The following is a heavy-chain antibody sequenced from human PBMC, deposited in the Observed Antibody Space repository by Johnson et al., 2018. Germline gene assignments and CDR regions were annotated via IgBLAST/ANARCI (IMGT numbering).Heavy chain of an antibody. CDR2: ISSSSSYI. CDR1: GFTFSSYS. J-gene: IGHJ6*03. V-gene: IGHV3-21*01. Sequence: VQLVESGGGLVKPGGSLRLSCAASGFTFSSYSMNWVRQAPGKGLEWVSSISSSSSYIYYADAVKGRFTISRDNAKNSVHLQMNSLRDEDTACYSCARASSIYSNYCMEVWGKGTTVTVSS. D-gene: IGHD2-21*01. CDR3: ARASSIYSNYCMEV.